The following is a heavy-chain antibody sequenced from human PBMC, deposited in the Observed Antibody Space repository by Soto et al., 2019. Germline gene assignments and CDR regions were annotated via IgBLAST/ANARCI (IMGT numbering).Heavy chain of an antibody. CDR3: ARAIAAAGTDY. D-gene: IGHD6-13*01. Sequence: PGGSLRLSCAASGFTFSKYAMTWARQAPGKGLEWVSAISYNGGGTYYVDSVKGRFTVSRDNSKNTLYLQMHSLRAEDTALYYCARAIAAAGTDYWGLGTLVTVSS. J-gene: IGHJ4*02. V-gene: IGHV3-23*01. CDR1: GFTFSKYA. CDR2: ISYNGGGT.